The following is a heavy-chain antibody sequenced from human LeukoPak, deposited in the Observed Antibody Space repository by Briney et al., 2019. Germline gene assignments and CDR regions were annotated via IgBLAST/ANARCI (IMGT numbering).Heavy chain of an antibody. Sequence: RSSETLSLTCAVYGGSFSGYYWSSIRQPPGKGLEWIGEINHSGSTNYNPSLKSRVTISVDTSKNQFSLKLSSVTAADTAVYYCARGYSSSPGYFQHWGQGALVTVSS. D-gene: IGHD6-6*01. CDR2: INHSGST. CDR1: GGSFSGYY. J-gene: IGHJ1*01. CDR3: ARGYSSSPGYFQH. V-gene: IGHV4-34*01.